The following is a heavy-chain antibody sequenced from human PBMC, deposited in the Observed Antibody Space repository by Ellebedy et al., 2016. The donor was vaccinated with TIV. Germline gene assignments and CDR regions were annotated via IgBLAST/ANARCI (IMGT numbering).Heavy chain of an antibody. J-gene: IGHJ4*02. CDR2: ISWDGATT. D-gene: IGHD2-8*02. CDR1: GFTFDDYT. Sequence: GGSLRLSCAASGFTFDDYTMHWVRQAPGKGLEWVSVISWDGATTDYADSVKGRFTISRDNSKDSLFLQMNSLRTEDTAFYYCAKGHSAYWEYFFDYWGQGTLVTVSS. CDR3: AKGHSAYWEYFFDY. V-gene: IGHV3-43*01.